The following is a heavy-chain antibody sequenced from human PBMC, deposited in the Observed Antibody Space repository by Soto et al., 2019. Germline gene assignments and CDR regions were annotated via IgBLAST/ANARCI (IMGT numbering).Heavy chain of an antibody. CDR2: ISSDGHHQ. D-gene: IGHD3-22*01. V-gene: IGHV3-30*03. Sequence: GSLRLSCATSGFTFNDYAMYWVRQAPGQGLEWVAMISSDGHHQFYVDNLRGRFTVSRDNSKNTLFLQMNSLRPEDTAVYYCSRGTYYPQSSGLNADYWGPGTVVTVSS. CDR3: SRGTYYPQSSGLNADY. CDR1: GFTFNDYA. J-gene: IGHJ4*02.